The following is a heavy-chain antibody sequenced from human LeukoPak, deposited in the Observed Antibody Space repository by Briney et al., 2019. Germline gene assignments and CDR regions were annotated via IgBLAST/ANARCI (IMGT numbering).Heavy chain of an antibody. V-gene: IGHV3-23*01. J-gene: IGHJ6*02. D-gene: IGHD3-10*01. CDR2: VSGSESYT. Sequence: GGSLRLACAPSASTFSNSAINCVRHYAGNGLESVSCVSGSESYTYFADAVKGRFTNSRDNSRNTLYLQMNGLRAEDTDVYYCARDTSFNYGTHYGMDVWGQGTTVTVSS. CDR3: ARDTSFNYGTHYGMDV. CDR1: ASTFSNSA.